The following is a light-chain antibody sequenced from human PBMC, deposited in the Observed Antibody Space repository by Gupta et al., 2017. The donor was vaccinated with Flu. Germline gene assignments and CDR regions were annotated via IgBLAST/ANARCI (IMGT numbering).Light chain of an antibody. CDR1: SSDVGGYNY. Sequence: QSALTQPASVSGSPGQSITISCTGTSSDVGGYNYVSWYHQHPGKAPKLMIYEVSNRPAGVSNRFSGSTSGNTASLTISGLQSEDEADYYCSSYTSSRGVFGGGTKLTVL. CDR2: EVS. J-gene: IGLJ3*02. CDR3: SSYTSSRGV. V-gene: IGLV2-14*01.